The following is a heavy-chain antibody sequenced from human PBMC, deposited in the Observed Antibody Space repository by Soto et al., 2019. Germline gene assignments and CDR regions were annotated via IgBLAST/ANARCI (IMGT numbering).Heavy chain of an antibody. V-gene: IGHV1-2*02. D-gene: IGHD2-2*01. CDR2: INPNSGGT. J-gene: IGHJ6*02. CDR3: ARDIASCSRTTCSYYYGMDV. CDR1: GYTFTGYY. Sequence: ASVKVSCKASGYTFTGYYMHWVRQAPGQGLEWMGWINPNSGGTNYAQKFQGRVTMTRDTSISTAYMELSRLRSDDTAVYYCARDIASCSRTTCSYYYGMDVWGQGTTVTVSS.